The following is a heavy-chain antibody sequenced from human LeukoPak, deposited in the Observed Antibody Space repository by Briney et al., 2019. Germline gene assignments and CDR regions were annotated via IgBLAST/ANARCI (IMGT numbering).Heavy chain of an antibody. Sequence: PSETLSLTCTVSGVSISSYHWSWIRQPPGKGLEWIGEINHSGSTNYNPSLKSRVTISVDTSKNQFSLKLSSVTAADTAVYYCATVRYCSSTSCYIGRRRWFDPWGQGTLVTVSS. D-gene: IGHD2-2*02. CDR2: INHSGST. CDR3: ATVRYCSSTSCYIGRRRWFDP. J-gene: IGHJ5*02. CDR1: GVSISSYH. V-gene: IGHV4-34*01.